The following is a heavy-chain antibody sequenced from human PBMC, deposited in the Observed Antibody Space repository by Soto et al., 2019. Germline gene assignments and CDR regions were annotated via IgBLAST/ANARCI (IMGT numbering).Heavy chain of an antibody. Sequence: QVQLVQSGAEVKKPGASVKVSCKASGYTFTSYDINWVRQATGQGLEWMGWMNPKSGKTGYAQKIQGRVTMPRNTTISTAYMELSSLRSEDTAVYYCASEKTSYGMDVWGQGTPVTVSS. V-gene: IGHV1-8*01. CDR3: ASEKTSYGMDV. CDR1: GYTFTSYD. J-gene: IGHJ6*02. CDR2: MNPKSGKT.